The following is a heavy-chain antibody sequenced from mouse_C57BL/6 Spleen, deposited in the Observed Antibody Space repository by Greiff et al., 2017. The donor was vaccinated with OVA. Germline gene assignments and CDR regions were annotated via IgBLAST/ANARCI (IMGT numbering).Heavy chain of an antibody. Sequence: VQLQQPGAELVMPGASVKLSCKASGYTFTSYWMHWVKQRPGQGLEWIGEIDPSDSYTNYNQKFKGKSTLTVDKSSSTAYMQLSSLTSEDSAVYYCARRQLRLFPGFDYWGQGTTLTVSS. V-gene: IGHV1-69*01. CDR1: GYTFTSYW. J-gene: IGHJ2*01. D-gene: IGHD3-2*02. CDR2: IDPSDSYT. CDR3: ARRQLRLFPGFDY.